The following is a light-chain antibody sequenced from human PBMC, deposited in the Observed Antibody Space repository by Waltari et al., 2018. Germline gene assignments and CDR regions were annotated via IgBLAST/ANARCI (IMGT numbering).Light chain of an antibody. V-gene: IGLV4-69*01. CDR3: QTWGTGIWV. J-gene: IGLJ3*02. CDR2: VNSDGSH. CDR1: SGHSDYA. Sequence: QLVLTQSPSASASLGASVSLTCTLSSGHSDYAIEWHQQQPQKGPRYLMKVNSDGSHTKGDGIPDRFSGSSSGAERYLTISSLQSEDAADYYCQTWGTGIWVFGGGTKLTVL.